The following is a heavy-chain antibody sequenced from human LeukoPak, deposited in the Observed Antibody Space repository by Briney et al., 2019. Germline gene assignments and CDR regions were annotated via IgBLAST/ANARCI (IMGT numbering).Heavy chain of an antibody. CDR2: ISQGEGT. V-gene: IGHV4-34*01. J-gene: IGHJ4*02. CDR1: GGSFSASH. D-gene: IGHD5-24*01. Sequence: SETLSLTCVMYGGSFSASHWSWVRQPPGKGLEWIGEISQGEGTNYNPSLKSRVTVSLDMSKNQFSLTLNSVTDADAAVYYCVTGIDRSKDGYWGQGTLVTVSS. CDR3: VTGIDRSKDGY.